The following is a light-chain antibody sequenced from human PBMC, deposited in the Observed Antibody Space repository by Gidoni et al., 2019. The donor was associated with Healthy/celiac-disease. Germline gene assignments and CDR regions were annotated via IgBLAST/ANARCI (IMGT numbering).Light chain of an antibody. V-gene: IGLV3-1*01. CDR3: QAWDSSTVV. CDR1: KLGDKD. CDR2: QDA. Sequence: SSELTQPPPLPLSPGQTASISCSGYKLGDKDVCWYQQKPGQSPVMVIYQDAKRPSGIPERFSGSNSGNTATLTISGTQAMDEADYYCQAWDSSTVVFGGGTKLTVL. J-gene: IGLJ2*01.